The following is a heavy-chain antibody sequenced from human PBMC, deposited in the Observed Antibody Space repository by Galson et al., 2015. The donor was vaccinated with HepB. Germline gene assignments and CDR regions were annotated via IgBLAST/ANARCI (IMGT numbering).Heavy chain of an antibody. J-gene: IGHJ3*02. CDR3: ARDLGYCSGGSCYSYAFGI. V-gene: IGHV3-21*01. Sequence: SLRLSCAASGFTFSSYSMNWVRQAPGKGLEWVSSISSSSSYIYYADSVKGRFTISRDNAKNSLYLQMNSLRAEDTAVYYCARDLGYCSGGSCYSYAFGIWGQGTMVTVSS. CDR1: GFTFSSYS. CDR2: ISSSSSYI. D-gene: IGHD2-15*01.